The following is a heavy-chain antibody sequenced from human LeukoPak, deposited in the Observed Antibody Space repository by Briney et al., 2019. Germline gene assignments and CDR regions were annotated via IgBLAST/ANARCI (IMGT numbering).Heavy chain of an antibody. Sequence: SETLSLTCTVSGGSISSGSYYWSWIRQPAGKGLEWIGRIYTSGSTNYNPSLKSRVTISVDTSKNQFSLKLSSVTAADTAVYYCAREGNYYDSSGYYYPGGFDYWGQGTLVTVSS. J-gene: IGHJ4*02. CDR1: GGSISSGSYY. V-gene: IGHV4-61*02. D-gene: IGHD3-22*01. CDR2: IYTSGST. CDR3: AREGNYYDSSGYYYPGGFDY.